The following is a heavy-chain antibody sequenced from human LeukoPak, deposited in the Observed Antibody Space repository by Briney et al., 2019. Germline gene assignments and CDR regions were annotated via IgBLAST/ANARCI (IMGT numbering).Heavy chain of an antibody. CDR2: INHSGST. J-gene: IGHJ4*02. V-gene: IGHV4-34*01. CDR3: ARGPTFGWSGGSCYGDY. Sequence: SSETLSLTCAVYGGSFSGYYWSWIRQPPGKGLEWIGEINHSGSTNYNPSLKSRVTISVDTSKNQFSLKLSSVTAADTAVYYCARGPTFGWSGGSCYGDYWGQGALVTVSS. CDR1: GGSFSGYY. D-gene: IGHD2-15*01.